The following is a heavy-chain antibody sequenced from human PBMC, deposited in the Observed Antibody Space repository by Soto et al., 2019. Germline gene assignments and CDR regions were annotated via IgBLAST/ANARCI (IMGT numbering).Heavy chain of an antibody. CDR3: PRGYAGATLNYYYYYGMDV. CDR1: GRSFSGYF. V-gene: IGHV4-34*01. Sequence: PSETLSLTGALYGRSFSGYFSGWIRPPPGQGLEWIGEINHSGSTNYNPSLKSRVTISVATSKHQFPLKRRSVTAAETAVYYSPRGYAGATLNYYYYYGMDVWGQGTTVTV. D-gene: IGHD1-26*01. CDR2: INHSGST. J-gene: IGHJ6*01.